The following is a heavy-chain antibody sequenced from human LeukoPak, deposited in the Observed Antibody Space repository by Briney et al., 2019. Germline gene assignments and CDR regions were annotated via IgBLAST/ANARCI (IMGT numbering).Heavy chain of an antibody. J-gene: IGHJ3*02. V-gene: IGHV3-21*01. CDR2: ISSSSSYI. CDR1: GFTFSSYN. Sequence: PGGSLRLSCAASGFTFSSYNMNWVRQAPGKGLEWVSSISSSSSYIYYADSVKGRFTISRDNAKNSLYLQMNSLRAEDTAVYYCARDVDSKDAFDIWGQGTMVTVSS. CDR3: ARDVDSKDAFDI. D-gene: IGHD3-22*01.